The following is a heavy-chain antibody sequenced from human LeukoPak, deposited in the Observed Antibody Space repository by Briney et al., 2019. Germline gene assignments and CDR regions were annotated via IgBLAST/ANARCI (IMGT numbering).Heavy chain of an antibody. CDR3: ASIGNYDSSGYPHGIDP. V-gene: IGHV1-18*01. CDR2: ISAYNGNT. J-gene: IGHJ5*02. D-gene: IGHD3-22*01. CDR1: GYTFTSYG. Sequence: ASMKVSCKASGYTFTSYGISWVRQAPGQGLEWMGWISAYNGNTNYAQKLQGRVTMTTDTSTSTAYMELRSLRSDDTAVYYCASIGNYDSSGYPHGIDPWGQGTLVTVSS.